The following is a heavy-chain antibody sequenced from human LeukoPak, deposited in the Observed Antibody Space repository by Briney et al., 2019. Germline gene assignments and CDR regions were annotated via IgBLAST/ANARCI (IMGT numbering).Heavy chain of an antibody. CDR2: IYTSGST. CDR3: ARSRTMVRGVTDAFDI. D-gene: IGHD3-10*01. Sequence: SETLSLTCTVSGGSISSYYWSWIRQPAGKGLEWIGRIYTSGSTNYNPSLKSRVTISVDTSKNQFSLKLSSVTAADTAVYYCARSRTMVRGVTDAFDIWGQGTMVTVSS. CDR1: GGSISSYY. V-gene: IGHV4-4*07. J-gene: IGHJ3*02.